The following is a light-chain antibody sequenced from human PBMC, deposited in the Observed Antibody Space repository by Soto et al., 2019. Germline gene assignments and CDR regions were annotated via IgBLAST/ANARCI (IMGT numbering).Light chain of an antibody. J-gene: IGLJ2*01. V-gene: IGLV2-14*01. Sequence: QSALTQPASVSGSPGQSITISCTGTSSDVGGHNYVSWYQQHPGKAPPLMIYDVSNRPSGFSNRFSASKSGNTASLTISGLQAEDEADYSCCSYTCSSTLGVFGGGTKLTVL. CDR2: DVS. CDR3: CSYTCSSTLGV. CDR1: SSDVGGHNY.